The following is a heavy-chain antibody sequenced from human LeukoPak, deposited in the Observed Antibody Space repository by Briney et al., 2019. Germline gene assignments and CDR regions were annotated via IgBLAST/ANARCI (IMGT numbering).Heavy chain of an antibody. CDR2: IISSSGNI. Sequence: GGSLRLSCAASGFTFSSYTMNWVRQAPEKGLEWVSAIISSSGNIYYAESVKGRFTISRDNAKNSLYLQMNSLRAEDTAVYYCARGAYYDILPGYYFDYWGQETLVTVSS. CDR1: GFTFSSYT. V-gene: IGHV3-21*01. CDR3: ARGAYYDILPGYYFDY. D-gene: IGHD3-9*01. J-gene: IGHJ4*02.